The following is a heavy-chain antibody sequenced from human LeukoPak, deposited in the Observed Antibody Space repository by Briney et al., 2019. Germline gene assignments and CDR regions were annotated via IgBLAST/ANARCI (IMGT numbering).Heavy chain of an antibody. J-gene: IGHJ6*03. CDR1: GFTFSSYA. D-gene: IGHD2-2*01. CDR3: AKAMYQADYYYYYMHV. CDR2: ISGSGGST. Sequence: GSLRLSCAASGFTFSSYAMSWVRQAPGKGLEWVSAISGSGGSTYYADSVKGRFTISRDNSKNTLYLQMNSLRAEDTAVYYCAKAMYQADYYYYYMHVWGKGTTVTVSS. V-gene: IGHV3-23*01.